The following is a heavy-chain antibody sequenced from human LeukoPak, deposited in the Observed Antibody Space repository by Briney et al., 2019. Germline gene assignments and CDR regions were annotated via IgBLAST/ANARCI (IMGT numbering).Heavy chain of an antibody. V-gene: IGHV4-39*01. CDR3: TRNSGTSSLDY. D-gene: IGHD2-21*01. CDR2: ISNSESS. Sequence: AETLSLTCTVSGGSINTNSYYWAWIRQPPGQGRELLGTISNSESSYYNPSLKRRITISLNTTKNQFYLNLSYVTATDTAVYYCTRNSGTSSLDYWGRGTLVTVSS. J-gene: IGHJ4*02. CDR1: GGSINTNSYY.